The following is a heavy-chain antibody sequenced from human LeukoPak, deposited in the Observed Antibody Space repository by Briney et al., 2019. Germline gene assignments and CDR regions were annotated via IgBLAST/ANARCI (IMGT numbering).Heavy chain of an antibody. Sequence: GGSLRLSCAASGFNFSSHGMNWVRQAPGKGLEWVSGIGGSGGSIGGTSGSTYYADSVKGRFIISRDNSKNTLFLQMNSLRAEDTAVYYCVGHSSSSEWGQGTLVIVSS. CDR1: GFNFSSHG. V-gene: IGHV3-23*01. CDR3: VGHSSSSE. J-gene: IGHJ4*02. CDR2: IGGSGGSIGGTSGST. D-gene: IGHD3-22*01.